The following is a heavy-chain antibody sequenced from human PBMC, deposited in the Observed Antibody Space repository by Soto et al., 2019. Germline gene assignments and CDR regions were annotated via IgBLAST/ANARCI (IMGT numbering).Heavy chain of an antibody. D-gene: IGHD3-22*01. Sequence: SETLSLTCTVSGGSISSGDYYWSWIRQPPGKGLEWIGYIYYSGSTYYNPSLKSRVTISVDTSKNQFSLKLSSVTAADTAVYYCARVTIIVVIIDYWGQGTLVTVSS. V-gene: IGHV4-30-4*01. CDR1: GGSISSGDYY. CDR2: IYYSGST. J-gene: IGHJ4*02. CDR3: ARVTIIVVIIDY.